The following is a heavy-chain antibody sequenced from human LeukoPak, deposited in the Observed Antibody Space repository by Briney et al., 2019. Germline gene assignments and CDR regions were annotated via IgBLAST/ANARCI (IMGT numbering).Heavy chain of an antibody. J-gene: IGHJ3*02. Sequence: SETLSPTCTVSGGSISSYYWSWIRQPPGKGLEWIGYIYYSGSTNYNPSLKSRVTISVDTSKNQFSLKLSSVTAADTAVYYCASGWYRAFDIWGQGTMVTVSS. CDR2: IYYSGST. CDR3: ASGWYRAFDI. V-gene: IGHV4-59*01. D-gene: IGHD6-19*01. CDR1: GGSISSYY.